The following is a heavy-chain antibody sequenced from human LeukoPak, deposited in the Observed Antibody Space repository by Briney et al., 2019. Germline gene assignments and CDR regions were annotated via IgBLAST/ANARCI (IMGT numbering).Heavy chain of an antibody. CDR1: GFTFSSYA. Sequence: PGGSLRLSCAASGFTFSSYAMHWFRQAPGKGLEWVAVISYDGSNKYYADSVKGRFTISRDNSKNTLYLQMNSLRAEDTAVYYCASLPLYYYGSGSYYLGESLDWGQGTLVTVSS. V-gene: IGHV3-30*04. CDR2: ISYDGSNK. CDR3: ASLPLYYYGSGSYYLGESLD. D-gene: IGHD3-10*01. J-gene: IGHJ4*02.